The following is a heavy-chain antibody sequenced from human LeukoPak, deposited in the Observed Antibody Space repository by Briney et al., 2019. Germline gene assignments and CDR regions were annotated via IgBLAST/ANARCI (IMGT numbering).Heavy chain of an antibody. CDR1: GYTFTSYG. Sequence: ASVKVSCKASGYTFTSYGISWVRQAPGQGLEWMGWISAYNGNTNYAQKLQGRVTMTTDTSTSTAYMELSSLRSEDTAVYYCARRSPAHNWFDPWGQGTLVTVSS. V-gene: IGHV1-18*01. CDR2: ISAYNGNT. CDR3: ARRSPAHNWFDP. D-gene: IGHD2-2*01. J-gene: IGHJ5*02.